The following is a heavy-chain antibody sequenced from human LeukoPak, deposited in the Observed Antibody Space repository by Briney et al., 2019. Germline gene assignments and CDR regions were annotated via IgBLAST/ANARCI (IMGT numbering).Heavy chain of an antibody. CDR2: IYTSGST. Sequence: SETLSLTCTVSGGSISSYYWSWIRQSAGKGLEWIGRIYTSGSTNYNPSLKSRVTISVDTSKNQFSLKLSSVTAADTAVYYCASFRGIVGATGAFDYWGQGTLVTVSS. CDR3: ASFRGIVGATGAFDY. CDR1: GGSISSYY. D-gene: IGHD1-26*01. J-gene: IGHJ4*02. V-gene: IGHV4-4*07.